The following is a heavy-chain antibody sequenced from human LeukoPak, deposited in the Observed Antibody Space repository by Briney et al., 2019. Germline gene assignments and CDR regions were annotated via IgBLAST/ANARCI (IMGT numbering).Heavy chain of an antibody. CDR3: VRDRGSYRPIDY. CDR2: ISGSGGST. V-gene: IGHV3-23*01. Sequence: GGSLRLSCAASGFTFSSYAMSWVRQAPGKGLEWVSTISGSGGSTYYADSVKGRFTISRDNAENSLYLEMNSLRVEDTAIYYCVRDRGSYRPIDYWGQGTLVTVSS. D-gene: IGHD1-26*01. CDR1: GFTFSSYA. J-gene: IGHJ4*02.